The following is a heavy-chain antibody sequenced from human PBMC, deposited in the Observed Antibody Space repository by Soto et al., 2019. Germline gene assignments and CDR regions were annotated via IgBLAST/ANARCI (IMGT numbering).Heavy chain of an antibody. CDR2: ISGSGGST. D-gene: IGHD4-17*01. J-gene: IGHJ5*02. V-gene: IGHV3-23*01. CDR1: GFTFSSYA. Sequence: SLRLSCAASGFTFSSYAMSCVRQAPGKGLEWVSAISGSGGSTYYADSVKGRFTISRDNSKNTLYLQMNSLRAEDTAVYYCAKAADDYGDYDWFDPWGQGTLVTVSS. CDR3: AKAADDYGDYDWFDP.